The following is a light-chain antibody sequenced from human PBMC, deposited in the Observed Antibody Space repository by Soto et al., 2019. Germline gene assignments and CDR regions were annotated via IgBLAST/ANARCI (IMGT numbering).Light chain of an antibody. J-gene: IGKJ1*01. CDR1: QSISSW. CDR2: KAS. CDR3: QQYARR. V-gene: IGKV1-5*03. Sequence: DIQMTQSPSTLSASVGDRVTITCRASQSISSWLAWYQQKPGKAPKLQIYKASSLESGVPSRFSGSGTGTEITLTISSLQPDDFANYYCQQYARRFGQGTKVEIK.